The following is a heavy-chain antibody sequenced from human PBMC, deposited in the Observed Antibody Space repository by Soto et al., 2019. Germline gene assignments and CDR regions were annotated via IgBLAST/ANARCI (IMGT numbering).Heavy chain of an antibody. V-gene: IGHV1-18*01. D-gene: IGHD2-15*01. J-gene: IGHJ4*02. CDR2: ISAYNGNT. CDR3: PRGVPIASGGSCYSDY. CDR1: GYTFTSYC. Sequence: ASVKVSCKASGYTFTSYCISWVRQAPGQGLEWMGWISAYNGNTNYAQKLQGRVTMTTDTSTSTAYMELRSLRCDATAVYYCPRGVPIASGGSCYSDYWGQGTLVSVSS.